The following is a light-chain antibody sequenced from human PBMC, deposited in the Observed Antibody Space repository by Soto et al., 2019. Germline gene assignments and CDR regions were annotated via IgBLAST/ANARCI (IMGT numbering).Light chain of an antibody. Sequence: QSVLTQPASVSGSPGQSITISCTGTRSDVGSYNLVSWYQHHPGKPPKLMIYEDTNRPSGVPYRFSGSKSGSTASLTISGLQAEDEADYYCCSHAGGSSWVFGGGTKLTVL. V-gene: IGLV2-23*01. CDR2: EDT. CDR1: RSDVGSYNL. CDR3: CSHAGGSSWV. J-gene: IGLJ3*02.